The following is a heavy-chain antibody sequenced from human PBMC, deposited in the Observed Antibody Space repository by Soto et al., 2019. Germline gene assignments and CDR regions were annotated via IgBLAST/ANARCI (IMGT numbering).Heavy chain of an antibody. J-gene: IGHJ4*02. CDR1: GFTFSNYA. Sequence: GGSLRLSCGASGFTFSNYAMSWVRQAPGKGLEWVSTISVSGGTTYYADSVKGRFTISRDNSKKTVFLQMNSLRAENTAVYYCARESEDLTANFDYWGQGTLVTVSS. V-gene: IGHV3-23*01. CDR2: ISVSGGTT. CDR3: ARESEDLTANFDY.